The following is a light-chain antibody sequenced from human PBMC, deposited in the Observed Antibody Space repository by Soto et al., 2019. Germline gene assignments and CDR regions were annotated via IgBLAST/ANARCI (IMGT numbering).Light chain of an antibody. V-gene: IGKV1-33*01. CDR1: QDIKNY. CDR3: QQYDDLPLT. Sequence: DLQMTQSPSSLSASVGDRVSITCQASQDIKNYLSWYQQKPGKAPKLLIYDASNLETGVPSRFIGSGSGTDFTFTISSLQPEDIARYLCQQYDDLPLTFGGGTKVEIQ. J-gene: IGKJ4*01. CDR2: DAS.